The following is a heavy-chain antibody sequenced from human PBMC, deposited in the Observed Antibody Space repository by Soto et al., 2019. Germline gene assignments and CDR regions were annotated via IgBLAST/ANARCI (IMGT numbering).Heavy chain of an antibody. J-gene: IGHJ4*02. CDR1: GFTSSGYW. V-gene: IGHV3-7*01. Sequence: PEGPLQPPYAASGFTSSGYWMRWVRRAPGKGLAWVANTKQDGSEKYYVESVKGRFNISRDNAKKSLYLQMNRLRAEDTALYYCARDRDMIMRYFDWYSDYWGQGTLVTVSS. D-gene: IGHD3-9*01. CDR3: ARDRDMIMRYFDWYSDY. CDR2: TKQDGSEK.